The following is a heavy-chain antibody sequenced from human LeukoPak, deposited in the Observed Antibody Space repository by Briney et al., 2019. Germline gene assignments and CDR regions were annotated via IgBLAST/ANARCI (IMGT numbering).Heavy chain of an antibody. CDR1: GFTFSSYA. Sequence: GGSLRLSCAASGFTFSSYAMHWVRQAPGKGLEWVAVISYDRSNKYYADSVKGRFTISRDNSKNTLYLQMNSLRAEDTAVYYCAKSHRYQLLYPDYWGQGTLVTVSS. V-gene: IGHV3-30*18. CDR2: ISYDRSNK. CDR3: AKSHRYQLLYPDY. J-gene: IGHJ4*02. D-gene: IGHD2-2*02.